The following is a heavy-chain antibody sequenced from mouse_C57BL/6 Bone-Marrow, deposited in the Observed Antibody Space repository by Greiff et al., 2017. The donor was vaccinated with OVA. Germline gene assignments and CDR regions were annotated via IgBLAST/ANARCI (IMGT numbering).Heavy chain of an antibody. CDR2: FHPYNDDT. J-gene: IGHJ1*03. CDR3: ARRGITTVVASDWYFDV. Sequence: VQVVESGAELVKPGASVKMSCKASGYTFTTYPIEWMKQNHGKSLEWIGNFHPYNDDTKYNEKFKGKATLTVEKSSSTVYLELSRLTSDDSAVYYCARRGITTVVASDWYFDVWGTGTTVTVSS. CDR1: GYTFTTYP. D-gene: IGHD1-1*01. V-gene: IGHV1-47*01.